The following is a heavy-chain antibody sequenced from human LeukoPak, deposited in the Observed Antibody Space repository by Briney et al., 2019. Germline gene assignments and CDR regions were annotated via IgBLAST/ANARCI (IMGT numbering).Heavy chain of an antibody. D-gene: IGHD6-13*01. CDR3: ARHPFLAAAAGYFFDY. J-gene: IGHJ4*02. V-gene: IGHV5-51*01. CDR2: IYPGDSDT. CDR1: GYSFTSYW. Sequence: GESLKISCKGSGYSFTSYWIGWVRQMPGKGLEWMGIIYPGDSDTRYSPSFQGQVTISADKSISTAYLQWSSLKASDTAIYYCARHPFLAAAAGYFFDYWGQGTLVTVSS.